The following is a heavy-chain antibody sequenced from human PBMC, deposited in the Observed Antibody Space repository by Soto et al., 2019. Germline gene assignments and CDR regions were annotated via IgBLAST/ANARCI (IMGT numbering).Heavy chain of an antibody. J-gene: IGHJ3*02. CDR1: DGSIGSSGCC. CDR2: IYYSGST. CDR3: ARPRGCTNGVCHHIDDAFDI. Sequence: PSLTQRVTSTVADGSIGSSGCCCIRIRQPPGKGLEWIGSIYYSGSTYYNPSLKSRVTISVDTSKNQFSLKLSSVTAADTAVYYCARPRGCTNGVCHHIDDAFDIWGQGTMVTVSS. D-gene: IGHD2-8*01. V-gene: IGHV4-39*01.